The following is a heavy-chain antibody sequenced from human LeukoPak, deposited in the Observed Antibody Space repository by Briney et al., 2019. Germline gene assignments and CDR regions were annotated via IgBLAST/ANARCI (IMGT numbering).Heavy chain of an antibody. Sequence: SVKVSCKASGGTFSSYAISWVRQAPGQGLEWMGGIIPIFGTANYAQKFQGRVTITADESTSTAYMELSSLRSEDTAVYYCARVGQGEQWLVQYYFDYWGQGTLVTVSS. CDR1: GGTFSSYA. CDR2: IIPIFGTA. CDR3: ARVGQGEQWLVQYYFDY. J-gene: IGHJ4*02. D-gene: IGHD6-19*01. V-gene: IGHV1-69*13.